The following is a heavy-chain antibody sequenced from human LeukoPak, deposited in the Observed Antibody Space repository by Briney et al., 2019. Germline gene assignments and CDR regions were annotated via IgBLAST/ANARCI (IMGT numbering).Heavy chain of an antibody. D-gene: IGHD2-21*02. Sequence: GGSLRLSCAASGFTFSSYWMSWVRQAPGKGLEWVANIKQDGSEKYYVDSVKGRFTISRDNAKNSLYLQMNSLRAEDTAVYYCARDSTNPYCGGDCYGGGFDYWGQGTLVTVSS. J-gene: IGHJ4*02. V-gene: IGHV3-7*01. CDR3: ARDSTNPYCGGDCYGGGFDY. CDR2: IKQDGSEK. CDR1: GFTFSSYW.